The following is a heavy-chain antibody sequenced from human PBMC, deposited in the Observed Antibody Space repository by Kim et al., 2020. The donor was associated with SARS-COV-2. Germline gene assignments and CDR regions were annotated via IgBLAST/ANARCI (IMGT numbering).Heavy chain of an antibody. V-gene: IGHV3-66*01. Sequence: GGSLRLSCEASGFTVSSPYMSWVRQAPKRGLEWVSVLYTGGGTFHIDSVKGRLTISRDTSSNTIYLEMTNLRVEDTAMYYCVSGRTYWGQGTRVTVSS. J-gene: IGHJ4*02. CDR3: VSGRTY. CDR2: LYTGGGT. CDR1: GFTVSSPY. D-gene: IGHD5-12*01.